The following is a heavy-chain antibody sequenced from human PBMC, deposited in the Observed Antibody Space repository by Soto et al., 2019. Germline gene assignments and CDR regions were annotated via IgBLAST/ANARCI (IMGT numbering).Heavy chain of an antibody. J-gene: IGHJ4*01. CDR1: GHSSTHNG. CDR3: ATDDMNRGRFDF. Sequence: ASVKVSCKASGHSSTHNGISWVRRAPGQGLEWMGWININRGDVDHAPKFQGRVTLTTDTSTTTAYMELRSLRLDDTAVYFCATDDMNRGRFDFWGHGTLVTVSS. CDR2: ININRGDV. V-gene: IGHV1-18*01.